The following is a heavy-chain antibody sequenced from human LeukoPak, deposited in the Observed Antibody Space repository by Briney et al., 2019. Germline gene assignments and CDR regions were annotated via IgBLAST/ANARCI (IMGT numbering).Heavy chain of an antibody. J-gene: IGHJ6*03. CDR3: ARFAAGGSYYYYMDV. CDR1: GFTFSSYW. CDR2: INSDGSTT. Sequence: GGSLRLSCAASGFTFSSYWMHWVRQAPGKGLVWVSRINSDGSTTSYADSVKGRFTISRDNAKNTLYLQMNSLRAEDTAVYYCARFAAGGSYYYYMDVWGKGTTVTVSS. D-gene: IGHD6-25*01. V-gene: IGHV3-74*01.